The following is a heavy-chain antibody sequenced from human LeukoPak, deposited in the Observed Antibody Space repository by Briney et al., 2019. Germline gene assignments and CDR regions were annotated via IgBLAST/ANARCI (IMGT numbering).Heavy chain of an antibody. D-gene: IGHD6-19*01. CDR2: ISVYNGNT. V-gene: IGHV1-18*01. CDR3: ARDLARVAVAGTLDY. CDR1: GYTFTNYG. Sequence: ASVKVSCKASGYTFTNYGISWVRQAPGQGLEWMGWISVYNGNTKYPQKLQDRVTMTTDTSTSTAYMELRGLRSGDTAVYYCARDLARVAVAGTLDYWGQGTLVTVSS. J-gene: IGHJ4*02.